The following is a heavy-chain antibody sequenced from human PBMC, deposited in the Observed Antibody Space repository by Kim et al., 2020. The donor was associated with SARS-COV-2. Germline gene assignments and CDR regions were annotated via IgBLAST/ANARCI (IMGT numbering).Heavy chain of an antibody. J-gene: IGHJ6*02. CDR1: GFTFSDYY. CDR2: ISSSSSYT. V-gene: IGHV3-11*06. Sequence: GGSLRLSXAXSGFTFSDYYMSWIRQAPGKGLEWVSYISSSSSYTNYADSVKGRFTISRDNAKNSLYLQMNSLRAEDTAVYYCARLIVVVPAAMPAATWLYYYGMDVWGQGTTVTVSS. D-gene: IGHD2-2*01. CDR3: ARLIVVVPAAMPAATWLYYYGMDV.